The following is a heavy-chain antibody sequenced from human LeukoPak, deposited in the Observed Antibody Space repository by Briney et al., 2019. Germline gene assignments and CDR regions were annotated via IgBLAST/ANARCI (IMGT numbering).Heavy chain of an antibody. CDR1: GFTFSSYA. D-gene: IGHD3-10*01. Sequence: QTGGSLRLSCAASGFTFSSYAMHWVRQAPGKGLEWVAVISYDGSNKYYADSVKGRFTISRDNSKNTLYPQMNSLRAEDTAVYYCASTMVRGVIIPQPFDYWGQGTLVTVSS. CDR3: ASTMVRGVIIPQPFDY. CDR2: ISYDGSNK. J-gene: IGHJ4*02. V-gene: IGHV3-30-3*01.